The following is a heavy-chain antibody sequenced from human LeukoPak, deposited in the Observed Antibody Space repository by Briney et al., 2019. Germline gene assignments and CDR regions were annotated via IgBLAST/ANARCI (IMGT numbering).Heavy chain of an antibody. Sequence: ASVKVSCKASGYTFTGYYMHWVRQAPGQGLEWMGWINPNSGGTNYAQKFQGRVTMTRDTSISTAYMELSRLRADDTAVYYCARALSELAAAGYYYYGMDVWGQGTTVTVSS. D-gene: IGHD6-13*01. CDR3: ARALSELAAAGYYYYGMDV. CDR1: GYTFTGYY. CDR2: INPNSGGT. J-gene: IGHJ6*02. V-gene: IGHV1-2*02.